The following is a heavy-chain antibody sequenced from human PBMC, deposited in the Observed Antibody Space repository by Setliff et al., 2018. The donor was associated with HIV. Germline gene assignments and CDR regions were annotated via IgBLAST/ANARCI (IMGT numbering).Heavy chain of an antibody. CDR3: ARGYVMCSVNGCFPGYFDY. CDR2: ISGRSDLI. CDR1: GFSFEGHA. V-gene: IGHV3-48*01. J-gene: IGHJ4*02. Sequence: GGSLRLSCSASGFSFEGHAMNWVRQAPGKGLEWISHISGRSDLIYYADSVKGRFTISRDNVKNSLYLQMNSLRAEDTAVYYCARGYVMCSVNGCFPGYFDYWGQGALVTVSS. D-gene: IGHD2-15*01.